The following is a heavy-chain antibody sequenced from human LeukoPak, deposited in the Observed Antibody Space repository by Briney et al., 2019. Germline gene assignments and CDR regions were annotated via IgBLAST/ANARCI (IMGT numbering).Heavy chain of an antibody. CDR3: ATSDPMATTTFDY. J-gene: IGHJ4*02. V-gene: IGHV4-4*02. CDR1: GGSISSSNW. D-gene: IGHD5-24*01. CDR2: IYHSGST. Sequence: SGTLSLTCAVSGGSISSSNWWSWVRQPPGKGLEWIGEIYHSGSTNYNPSLKSRVTISVDTSKNQFSLKLSSVTAADTAVYYCATSDPMATTTFDYWGQGTLVTVTS.